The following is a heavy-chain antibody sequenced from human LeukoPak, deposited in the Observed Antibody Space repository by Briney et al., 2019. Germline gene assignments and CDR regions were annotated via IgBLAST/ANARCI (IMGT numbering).Heavy chain of an antibody. CDR1: GYTFTGYY. CDR2: INPNSGGT. Sequence: ASVKVSCKASGYTFTGYYMHWVRQAPGQGLEWMGWINPNSGGTNYAQKFQGRVTMTRDTSISTAYMELSRLRSDDTAVYYCARELLAAAVPLGYFDYWGQGTLVTDSS. D-gene: IGHD6-13*01. V-gene: IGHV1-2*02. J-gene: IGHJ4*02. CDR3: ARELLAAAVPLGYFDY.